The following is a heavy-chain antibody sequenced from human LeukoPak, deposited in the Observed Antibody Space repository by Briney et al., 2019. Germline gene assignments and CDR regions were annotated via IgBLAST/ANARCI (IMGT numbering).Heavy chain of an antibody. V-gene: IGHV3-21*01. Sequence: TGGSLRLSCAASGFTFSSYSMNWVRQAPGKGLEWVSSISSSSSYIYYADSVKGRFTISRDNAKNSLYLQMNSLRAEDTAVYYCARDRGDYGDEDAFDIWGQGTMVTVSS. CDR2: ISSSSSYI. CDR1: GFTFSSYS. D-gene: IGHD4-17*01. J-gene: IGHJ3*02. CDR3: ARDRGDYGDEDAFDI.